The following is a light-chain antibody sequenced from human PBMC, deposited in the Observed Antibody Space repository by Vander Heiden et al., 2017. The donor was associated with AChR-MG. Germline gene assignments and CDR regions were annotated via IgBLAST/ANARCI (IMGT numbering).Light chain of an antibody. CDR3: QSADSSGTYVV. Sequence: SDELTPPPSVPVPPGQTARITCSGDALPKQYAYWYQRKPGQAPVLVIYKDSERPSGIPERFSGSSSGTTVTLTISGVQAEDEADYYCQSADSSGTYVVFGGGTKLTVL. CDR2: KDS. V-gene: IGLV3-25*03. CDR1: ALPKQY. J-gene: IGLJ2*01.